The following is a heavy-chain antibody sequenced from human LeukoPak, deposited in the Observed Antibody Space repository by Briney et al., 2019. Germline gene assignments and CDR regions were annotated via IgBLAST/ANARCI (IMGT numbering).Heavy chain of an antibody. CDR1: GFTFDDYG. D-gene: IGHD6-19*01. J-gene: IGHJ3*02. CDR3: ARGIAVREVLHAFAN. CDR2: INYSGGMT. V-gene: IGHV3-20*04. Sequence: AGGSLRLSCAASGFTFDDYGMTWVRQVPGKGLEWVSGINYSGGMTGYADSVEGRFTISRDNAKNSLYLQMNSLGAEDTALYYCARGIAVREVLHAFANWGQGTMVTVSS.